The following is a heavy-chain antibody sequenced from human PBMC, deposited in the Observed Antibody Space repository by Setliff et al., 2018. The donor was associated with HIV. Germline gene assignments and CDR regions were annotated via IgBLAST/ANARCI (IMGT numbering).Heavy chain of an antibody. J-gene: IGHJ4*02. CDR3: ATLDPSGGNFLAY. Sequence: PSETLSLTCTVSGDTDFYWSWIRQSPGKGLEWIGYIHASGKANYNPSPKSRVTISLDTSKMQFSLRLTSVTAADTAVYYCATLDPSGGNFLAYWGQGTLVTVSS. V-gene: IGHV4-4*09. D-gene: IGHD2-21*02. CDR2: IHASGKA. CDR1: GDTDFY.